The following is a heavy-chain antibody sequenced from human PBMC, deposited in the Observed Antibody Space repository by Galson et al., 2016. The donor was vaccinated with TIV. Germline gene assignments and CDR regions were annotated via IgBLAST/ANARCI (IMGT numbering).Heavy chain of an antibody. D-gene: IGHD4-23*01. V-gene: IGHV1-3*01. Sequence: SVKVSCKASGYTFTNHVIHWVRQAPGQSLEWMGWIKGENGNTKYSEKFQGRVTFTRDTSATTIYMELRSLRSDDSSVYYCARVYGGADYWYFDLRGRGTPVIVSS. CDR2: IKGENGNT. CDR1: GYTFTNHV. J-gene: IGHJ2*01. CDR3: ARVYGGADYWYFDL.